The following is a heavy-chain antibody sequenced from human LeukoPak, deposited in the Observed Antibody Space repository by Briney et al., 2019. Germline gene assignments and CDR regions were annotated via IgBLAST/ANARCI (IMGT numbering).Heavy chain of an antibody. J-gene: IGHJ5*01. D-gene: IGHD3-9*01. CDR2: IYYSGST. CDR3: ARHPTKGRYFDWLFS. V-gene: IGHV4-39*01. Sequence: SETLSLTCTVPGGSISSSSYYWGWIRQPPGKGLEWIGSIYYSGSTYYNPSLKSRVTISVDTSKNQFYLKLSSVTAADTAVYYCARHPTKGRYFDWLFSWGQGTLVTVSS. CDR1: GGSISSSSYY.